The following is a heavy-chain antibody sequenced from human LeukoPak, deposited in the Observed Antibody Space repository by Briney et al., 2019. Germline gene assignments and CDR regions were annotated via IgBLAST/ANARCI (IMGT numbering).Heavy chain of an antibody. Sequence: GGSLRLSCAASGFTFSSYEMYWVRQAPGKGLEWVSGISWNSGSIGYADSVKGRFIISRDNAKNSLYLQMNSLRAEDTALYYCAKDGMGFDWLGGYFDYWGQGTLVTVSS. D-gene: IGHD3-9*01. CDR1: GFTFSSYE. J-gene: IGHJ4*02. V-gene: IGHV3-9*01. CDR2: ISWNSGSI. CDR3: AKDGMGFDWLGGYFDY.